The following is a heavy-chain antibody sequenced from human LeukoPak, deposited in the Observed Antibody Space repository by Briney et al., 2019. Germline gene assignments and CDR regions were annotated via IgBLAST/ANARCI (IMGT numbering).Heavy chain of an antibody. CDR2: AYTSGST. Sequence: PSETLSLTCTVSGGSISSGSYHWSWIRQPAGKGLEWIGRAYTSGSTNYNPSLKSRATISADTPKTQCSLKLSSVTAADTAVYYCAAQNYYDGSGYSLQHWGQGTLVTVSS. J-gene: IGHJ1*01. D-gene: IGHD3-22*01. CDR3: AAQNYYDGSGYSLQH. V-gene: IGHV4-61*02. CDR1: GGSISSGSYH.